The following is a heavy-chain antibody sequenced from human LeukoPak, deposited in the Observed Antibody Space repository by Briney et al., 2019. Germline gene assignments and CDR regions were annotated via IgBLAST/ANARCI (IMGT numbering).Heavy chain of an antibody. V-gene: IGHV3-23*01. Sequence: GGTLRLSCAASGFTFNNYAMNWVRQAPGKGLEWVSSISGGGGTTYYADSAKGRFTISRDNSQNTLYLQMNSLRAEDTAVYYCARDYADYVGYFFFDYWGQGTLVTVSS. CDR1: GFTFNNYA. J-gene: IGHJ4*02. CDR3: ARDYADYVGYFFFDY. CDR2: ISGGGGTT. D-gene: IGHD4-17*01.